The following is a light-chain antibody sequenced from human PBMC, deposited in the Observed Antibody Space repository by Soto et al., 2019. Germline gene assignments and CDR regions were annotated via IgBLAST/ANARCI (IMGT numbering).Light chain of an antibody. J-gene: IGKJ1*01. V-gene: IGKV3-15*01. CDR1: QSVSSN. CDR2: GAS. CDR3: QHYNNWPPWT. Sequence: EIVMTQSPATLSVSPGERATLSCRASQSVSSNLAWYQQKPGQAPRLLIYGASTRATGIPARFSGSGSLTEFPLTISSLQSEDFAIYYCQHYNNWPPWTVGQGTKVEIK.